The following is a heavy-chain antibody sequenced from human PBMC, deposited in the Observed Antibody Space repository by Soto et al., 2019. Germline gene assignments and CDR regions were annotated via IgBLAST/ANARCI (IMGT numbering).Heavy chain of an antibody. D-gene: IGHD2-15*01. CDR1: GFTFRNYA. CDR3: PRVAIYCRVAYFLSV. Sequence: GGSLRLSCVASGFTFRNYAMNWVRQAPGKGLEWLSSISSDGSYIYYADSLMGRFTITRDYARNSLSLQMNGRRVEDTATYYCPRVAIYCRVAYFLSVCGQRTVVTVSS. V-gene: IGHV3-21*01. CDR2: ISSDGSYI. J-gene: IGHJ4*02.